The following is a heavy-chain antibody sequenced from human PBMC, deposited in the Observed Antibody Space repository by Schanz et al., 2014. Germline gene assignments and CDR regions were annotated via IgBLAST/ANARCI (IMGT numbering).Heavy chain of an antibody. J-gene: IGHJ4*02. V-gene: IGHV3-23*01. D-gene: IGHD5-12*01. CDR3: ARDFHGYGPHLDY. Sequence: EVQLLESGGGLVQPGGSLRLSCLASGFAFSSYGMNWLRQAPGKGLEWVSGISGSGASTYYADSVKGRFTVSRDNSKNTLYLQLNSLRAEDTAVYYCARDFHGYGPHLDYWGQGSLVTVSS. CDR2: ISGSGAST. CDR1: GFAFSSYG.